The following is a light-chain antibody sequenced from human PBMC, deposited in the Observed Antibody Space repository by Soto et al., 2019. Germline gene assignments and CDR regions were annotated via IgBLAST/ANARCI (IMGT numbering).Light chain of an antibody. J-gene: IGKJ2*01. CDR1: QGISSY. Sequence: IQLTQSPSSLSASVGDRVTITCRASQGISSYLAWYQQKPGKAPKLLFYAASTLQSGVPSRFSGSGSGTDFTLTISSLQPEDFATYYCQQLNSYPPYTFGQGTKLEIK. CDR3: QQLNSYPPYT. CDR2: AAS. V-gene: IGKV1-9*01.